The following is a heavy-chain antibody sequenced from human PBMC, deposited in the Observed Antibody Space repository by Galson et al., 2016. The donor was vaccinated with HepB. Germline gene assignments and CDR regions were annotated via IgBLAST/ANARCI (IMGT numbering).Heavy chain of an antibody. CDR2: IDWDDDK. V-gene: IGHV2-70*04. CDR3: ARMNMLHQDSGATAEYFDP. Sequence: PALVKPTQTLALPCPSSGFSLNTTGTRMSWIRQPPGKALEGLARIDWDDDKFYTTSLKTRLTISKDSSKNRVVLTMTNMDPVDTATYYCARMNMLHQDSGATAEYFDPWGQGTLVTVSP. CDR1: GFSLNTTGTR. D-gene: IGHD4-17*01. J-gene: IGHJ5*02.